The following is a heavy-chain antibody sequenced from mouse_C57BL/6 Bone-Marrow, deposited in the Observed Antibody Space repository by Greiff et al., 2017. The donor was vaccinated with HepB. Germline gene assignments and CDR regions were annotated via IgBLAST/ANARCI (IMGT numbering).Heavy chain of an antibody. V-gene: IGHV14-4*01. Sequence: VQLQQSGAELVRPGASVKLSCTASGFNIKDDYMHWVKQRPEQGLEWIGWIDPENGDTEYASKFQGKATITADTSSNTAYLQLSSLTSEDTVVYYCTPGGGDYWGQGTTLTVSS. D-gene: IGHD4-1*01. J-gene: IGHJ2*01. CDR2: IDPENGDT. CDR3: TPGGGDY. CDR1: GFNIKDDY.